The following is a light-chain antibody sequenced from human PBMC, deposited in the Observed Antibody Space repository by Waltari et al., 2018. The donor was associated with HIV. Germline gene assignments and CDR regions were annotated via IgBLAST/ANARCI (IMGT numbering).Light chain of an antibody. J-gene: IGLJ3*02. CDR1: SSDVGTYDY. CDR2: EVP. Sequence: QSALTQPPSASGSPGQSVTISCTGTSSDVGTYDYVPWYQQYPGKAPKLIIYEVPKRPSGVPDRFSGSKSVNTAFLTVSGLQTDDEADYYCSSYAGNNNLLFGGGTKLTVL. V-gene: IGLV2-8*01. CDR3: SSYAGNNNLL.